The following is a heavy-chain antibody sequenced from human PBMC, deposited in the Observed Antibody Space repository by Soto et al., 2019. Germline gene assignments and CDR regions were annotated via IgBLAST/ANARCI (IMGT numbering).Heavy chain of an antibody. J-gene: IGHJ4*02. CDR1: GITFSTYR. D-gene: IGHD3-3*01. CDR2: ITSDGTVT. CDR3: ARENYDFWSGYYLDY. V-gene: IGHV3-74*01. Sequence: EVQLVESGGGLVQPGGSLRLSCVVSGITFSTYRMHWVRQAPGKGLVWVSHITSDGTVTHYTDSVRGRFIISRDNAKNTLFLQMNSLRAEDTAVYYCARENYDFWSGYYLDYWGQGTLVTVSS.